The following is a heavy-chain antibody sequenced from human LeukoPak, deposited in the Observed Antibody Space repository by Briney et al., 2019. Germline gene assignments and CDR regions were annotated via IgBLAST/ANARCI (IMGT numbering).Heavy chain of an antibody. Sequence: SETLSLTCTVSGGSISSYYWSWIRQPPGKGLEWIGYIYYSGSTNYNPSLKSRVTISVDTSKNQFSLKLSSVTAADTAVYYCARFLIAVAGRASLNWFDPWGQGTLVTVSS. D-gene: IGHD6-19*01. CDR2: IYYSGST. J-gene: IGHJ5*02. CDR1: GGSISSYY. CDR3: ARFLIAVAGRASLNWFDP. V-gene: IGHV4-59*12.